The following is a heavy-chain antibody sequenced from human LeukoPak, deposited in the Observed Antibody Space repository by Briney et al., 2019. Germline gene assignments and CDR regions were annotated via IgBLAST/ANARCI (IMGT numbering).Heavy chain of an antibody. CDR3: AEATMVGSGWYPDWFDP. CDR2: IYSGGST. J-gene: IGHJ5*02. Sequence: GGSLRLSCAASGFTVSSNYMSWVRQAPGQGLEWVSVIYSGGSTYYTDSVKGRFTISRDNSKNTLYLKINSLRAEETAVYYCAEATMVGSGWYPDWFDPWGQGTLVTVSS. V-gene: IGHV3-53*01. CDR1: GFTVSSNY. D-gene: IGHD6-19*01.